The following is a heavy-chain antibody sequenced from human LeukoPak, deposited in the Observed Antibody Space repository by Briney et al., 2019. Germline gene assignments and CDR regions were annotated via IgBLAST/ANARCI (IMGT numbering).Heavy chain of an antibody. V-gene: IGHV4-61*02. D-gene: IGHD1-7*01. CDR1: GGSVSSGDYY. CDR3: ARGGELLNY. J-gene: IGHJ4*02. CDR2: IYTSGST. Sequence: SQTLSLTCTVSGGSVSSGDYYWTWIRQPAGKGLEWIGRIYTSGSTSYSPSLKSRVTISLDTSKNQFSLRLSSVTAADTAVYYCARGGELLNYLGQGTLVTVSS.